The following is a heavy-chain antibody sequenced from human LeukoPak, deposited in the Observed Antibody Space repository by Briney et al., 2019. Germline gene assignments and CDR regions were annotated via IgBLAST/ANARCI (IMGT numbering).Heavy chain of an antibody. CDR2: ISGSSYYI. CDR3: AGKITGTYFDY. D-gene: IGHD1/OR15-1a*01. Sequence: GGSLRLSCAASGFTFSSYSMNWVRQAPGKGLEWVSSISGSSYYIYYADSVKGRFTISRDNAKNSLYLQMNSLRAEDTAVYFCAGKITGTYFDYWGQGTLVTVSS. CDR1: GFTFSSYS. J-gene: IGHJ4*02. V-gene: IGHV3-21*04.